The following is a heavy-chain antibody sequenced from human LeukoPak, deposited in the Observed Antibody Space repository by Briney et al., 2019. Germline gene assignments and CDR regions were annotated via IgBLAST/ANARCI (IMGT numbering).Heavy chain of an antibody. J-gene: IGHJ6*02. CDR3: ARSRQLVPYYYGMDV. CDR1: GFTVSSKY. Sequence: GGSLRLSCAASGFTVSSKYMSWVRQAPGKGLEWVSVIYSGGSTYYADSVKGRFTISRDNSKNTLYLQMNSLRAEDTAVYYCARSRQLVPYYYGMDVWGQGTTVTVSS. V-gene: IGHV3-66*01. D-gene: IGHD6-13*01. CDR2: IYSGGST.